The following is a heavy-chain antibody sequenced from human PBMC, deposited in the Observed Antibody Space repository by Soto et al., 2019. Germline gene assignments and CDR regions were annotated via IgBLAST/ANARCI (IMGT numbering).Heavy chain of an antibody. Sequence: PAGSMRLACAASGFTFSSYSMNWVRQAPGKGLEWVSYISSSSSTIYYADSVKGRFTISRDSAKNSLYLQMNSLRDEDTAVYYCARAHIVVVPAAIAFDIWGQGTMVTVS. V-gene: IGHV3-48*02. CDR3: ARAHIVVVPAAIAFDI. CDR2: ISSSSSTI. D-gene: IGHD2-2*01. CDR1: GFTFSSYS. J-gene: IGHJ3*02.